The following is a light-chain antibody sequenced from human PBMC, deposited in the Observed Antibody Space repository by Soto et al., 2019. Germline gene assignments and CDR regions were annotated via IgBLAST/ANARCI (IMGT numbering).Light chain of an antibody. CDR3: SSYTSSSPYV. CDR1: SXDVGGYNY. V-gene: IGLV2-14*01. Sequence: QSVLTQPASVSGSPGQSINISCTGTSXDVGGYNYVSWYQQHPGKAPKLMIYEVSNRPSGVSNRFSGSKSGNTASLTISGLQAEDEADYYCSSYTSSSPYVLRTGTKATVL. J-gene: IGLJ1*01. CDR2: EVS.